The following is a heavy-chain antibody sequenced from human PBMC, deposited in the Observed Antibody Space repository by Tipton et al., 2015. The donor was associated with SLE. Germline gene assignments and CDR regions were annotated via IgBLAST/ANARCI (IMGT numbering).Heavy chain of an antibody. CDR1: GFTFSSYG. Sequence: SLRLSCAASGFTFSSYGMHWVRQAPGKGLEWVAVIWYDGSNKYYADSVKGRFTISRDNSKNTLYLQMNSLRAEDTAVYYCAKGPYSSGWYYLDYWGQGTLVTVSS. J-gene: IGHJ4*02. CDR2: IWYDGSNK. D-gene: IGHD6-19*01. CDR3: AKGPYSSGWYYLDY. V-gene: IGHV3-33*06.